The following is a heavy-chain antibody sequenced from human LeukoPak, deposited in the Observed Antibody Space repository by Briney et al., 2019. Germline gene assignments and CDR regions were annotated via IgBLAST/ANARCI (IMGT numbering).Heavy chain of an antibody. Sequence: GGSLRLSCAASGFTFSSHWMHWVRQAPGKGLVWVSRISNDGGSTTYADSVKGRFTISRDNAKNTLYLQMNSLRAEDTAVYYCARTSTRGWFGELYIDYWGQGTLVTVSS. CDR3: ARTSTRGWFGELYIDY. V-gene: IGHV3-74*03. J-gene: IGHJ4*02. CDR2: ISNDGGST. D-gene: IGHD3-10*01. CDR1: GFTFSSHW.